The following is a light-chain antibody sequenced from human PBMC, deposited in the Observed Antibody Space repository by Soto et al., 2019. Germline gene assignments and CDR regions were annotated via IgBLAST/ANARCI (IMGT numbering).Light chain of an antibody. CDR3: CSYAGSSSVL. V-gene: IGLV2-23*01. J-gene: IGLJ2*01. CDR2: EDN. Sequence: QSALAQPAAGSGAPGQSITISCTGTRSDVGGYTLVSWFQQYPGKAPKLMIYEDNKRPSGVSDRFSGSKSGNTASLTISGLQAEDEADYYCCSYAGSSSVLFGGGTQMTV. CDR1: RSDVGGYTL.